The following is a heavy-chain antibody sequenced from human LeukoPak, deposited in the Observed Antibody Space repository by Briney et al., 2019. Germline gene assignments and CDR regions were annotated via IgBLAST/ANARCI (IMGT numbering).Heavy chain of an antibody. CDR2: IGPSGTTT. CDR1: GLTFSSYA. CDR3: AKDTYDSSF. J-gene: IGHJ4*02. Sequence: GGSLRLSCEASGLTFSSYAMTWVRQAPGEGLQWVSTIGPSGTTTYFADSVKGRFTISRDNSKNTLYLQMNSLRAEDTAVYFCAKDTYDSSFWGQGTLVTVSS. V-gene: IGHV3-23*01. D-gene: IGHD3-22*01.